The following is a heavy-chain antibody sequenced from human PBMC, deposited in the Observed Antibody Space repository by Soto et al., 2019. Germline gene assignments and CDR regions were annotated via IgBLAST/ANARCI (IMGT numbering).Heavy chain of an antibody. V-gene: IGHV4-59*01. CDR2: IYYSGST. J-gene: IGHJ3*02. CDR3: ARRRSRVGAFDS. D-gene: IGHD3-10*01. Sequence: SETLSLTCTVSGGSISSYYWSWIRQPPGKGLEWIGYIYYSGSTNYTPSRKSRVTISVDTPKNQFSLKLSSVTAADTAVYYCARRRSRVGAFDSWGQGTMVTVSS. CDR1: GGSISSYY.